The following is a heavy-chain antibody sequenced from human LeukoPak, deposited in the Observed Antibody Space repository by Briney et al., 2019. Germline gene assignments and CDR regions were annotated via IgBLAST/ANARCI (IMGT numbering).Heavy chain of an antibody. D-gene: IGHD3-10*01. V-gene: IGHV3-23*01. CDR2: ISGSGDST. CDR1: GFTFSSYW. Sequence: GGSLRLSCEASGFTFSSYWMSWVRQAPNKGLEWLSTISGSGDSTYYADSVKGRFTISRDNSKNTLFLQMNSLRAEDTAIYYCVKWQYYGSGDDYWGQGTLVTVSS. J-gene: IGHJ4*02. CDR3: VKWQYYGSGDDY.